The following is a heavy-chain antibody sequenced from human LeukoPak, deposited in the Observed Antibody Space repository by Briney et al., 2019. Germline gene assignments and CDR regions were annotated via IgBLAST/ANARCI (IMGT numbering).Heavy chain of an antibody. D-gene: IGHD5-24*01. J-gene: IGHJ4*02. CDR2: IIPIFGTA. V-gene: IGHV1-69*05. CDR3: ARSEMATTSNFDY. CDR1: GGIFSSYP. Sequence: SVTVSCKGTGGIFSSYPISGVRQAPGQGLAGMGRIIPIFGTAHYAQKFQGRVTLTTHEYTSTAYMELSSLRSEDTAVYYCARSEMATTSNFDYWRQGPLVTVSS.